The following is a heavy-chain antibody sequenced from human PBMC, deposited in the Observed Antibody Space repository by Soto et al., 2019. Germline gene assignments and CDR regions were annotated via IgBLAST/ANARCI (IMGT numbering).Heavy chain of an antibody. CDR3: ARYPANDYGDDEGKGGAFDI. CDR1: GGSFSGYY. Sequence: QVQLQQWGAGLLKPSETLSLTCAVYGGSFSGYYWSWIRQPPGKGLEWIGEINHSGSTNYNPSLKKRVPTSVDTFKNPFYQKLSTVAGAERAVYYCARYPANDYGDDEGKGGAFDIWGQGTMVTVSS. CDR2: INHSGST. J-gene: IGHJ3*02. V-gene: IGHV4-34*01. D-gene: IGHD4-17*01.